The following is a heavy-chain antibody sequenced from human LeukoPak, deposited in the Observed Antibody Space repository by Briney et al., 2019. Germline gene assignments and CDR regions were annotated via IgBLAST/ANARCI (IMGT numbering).Heavy chain of an antibody. D-gene: IGHD3-3*01. J-gene: IGHJ4*02. CDR1: GFTFDDYA. V-gene: IGHV3-9*01. Sequence: GGSLRLSCAASGFTFDDYAMPWVRQAPGKGLEWVSGISWNSGSIGYADSVKGRFTISRDNAKNSLYLQMNSLRAEDTALYYCAKDRMSYDFWSGFDYWGQGTLVTVSS. CDR2: ISWNSGSI. CDR3: AKDRMSYDFWSGFDY.